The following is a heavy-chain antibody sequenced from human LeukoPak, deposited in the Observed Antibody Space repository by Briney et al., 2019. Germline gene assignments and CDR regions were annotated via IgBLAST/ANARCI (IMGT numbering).Heavy chain of an antibody. CDR2: ISAYNGNT. J-gene: IGHJ4*02. V-gene: IGHV1-18*01. CDR1: GYTFTSYG. D-gene: IGHD4-17*01. Sequence: GASVKVSCKASGYTFTSYGISLVRQAPGQGLEWMGWISAYNGNTNYAQKLQGRVTMTTDTSTSTAYMELRGLRSDDTAVYYCAREDAVTTDFDYWGQGTLVTVSS. CDR3: AREDAVTTDFDY.